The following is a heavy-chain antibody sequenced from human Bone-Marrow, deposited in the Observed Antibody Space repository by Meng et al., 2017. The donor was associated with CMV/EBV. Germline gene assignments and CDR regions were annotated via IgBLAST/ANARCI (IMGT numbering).Heavy chain of an antibody. D-gene: IGHD3-3*01. CDR2: ISAYNGNT. CDR3: ARVPFFWSGYFPKPNFDY. V-gene: IGHV1-18*01. J-gene: IGHJ4*02. CDR1: GYTFTSYG. Sequence: ASVKVSCKASGYTFTSYGISWVRQAPGQGLEWMGWISAYNGNTNYAQKLQGRVTMTTDTSTSTAYMELRSLRSDDTAVYYCARVPFFWSGYFPKPNFDYWGQGILVTVSS.